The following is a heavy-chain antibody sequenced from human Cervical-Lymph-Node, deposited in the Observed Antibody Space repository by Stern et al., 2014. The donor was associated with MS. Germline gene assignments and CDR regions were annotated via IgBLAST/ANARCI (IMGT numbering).Heavy chain of an antibody. D-gene: IGHD3-3*01. CDR1: GYTFIRYY. CDR3: ATLYDSSGNYGMEV. V-gene: IGHV1-46*01. Sequence: VQLVESVAEVKKPGASVKVSCKASGYTFIRYYIHWVRQAPGQGLEWMGIINPNGGSTRYAQKFQGRVTMTSDTSTSTVSMELSSLRSEDTAVYYCATLYDSSGNYGMEVWGQGTTVIVSS. CDR2: INPNGGST. J-gene: IGHJ6*02.